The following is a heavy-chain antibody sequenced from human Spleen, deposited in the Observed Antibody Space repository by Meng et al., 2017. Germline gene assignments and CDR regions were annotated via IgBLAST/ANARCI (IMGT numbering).Heavy chain of an antibody. CDR3: ARGGNFDP. D-gene: IGHD2/OR15-2a*01. CDR2: ISTNTGTP. J-gene: IGHJ5*02. V-gene: IGHV7-4-1*02. CDR1: GYTFSTYT. Sequence: QVQLVQSGAEVKRPGASVKVSCKASGYTFSTYTINWVRQAHGRGLEWMGWISTNTGTPTYTQGFTGRFVFSLDTSVSTAYLQISSLKAEDTAVYYCARGGNFDPWGQGTLVTVSS.